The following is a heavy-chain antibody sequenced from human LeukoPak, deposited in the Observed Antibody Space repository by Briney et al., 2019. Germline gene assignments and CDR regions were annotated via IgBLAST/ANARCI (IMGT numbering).Heavy chain of an antibody. Sequence: PGGSLRLSCAASGFTFSSYAMSWVRQAPGKGLEWVSAISGSGGSTYYTDSVKGRFTISRDNIKYTLFLQMNSLRVDDTAVYYCAKDPVMATILGSYWLDPWGQGTLVTVSS. CDR3: AKDPVMATILGSYWLDP. CDR1: GFTFSSYA. J-gene: IGHJ5*02. V-gene: IGHV3-23*01. D-gene: IGHD5-12*01. CDR2: ISGSGGST.